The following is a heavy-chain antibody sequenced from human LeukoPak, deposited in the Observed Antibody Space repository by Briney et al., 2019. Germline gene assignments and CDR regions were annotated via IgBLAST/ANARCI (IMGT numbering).Heavy chain of an antibody. D-gene: IGHD2-2*01. V-gene: IGHV4-34*01. CDR2: INHSGST. Sequence: SETLSLTCAVYGGSFSGYYWSWIRQPPGKGLEWIGEINHSGSTNYNPSLKSRVTISVDTSKNQSPLKLSSVTAADTAVYYCARGGLVVPAAIRYNWFDPWGQGTLVTVSS. J-gene: IGHJ5*02. CDR1: GGSFSGYY. CDR3: ARGGLVVPAAIRYNWFDP.